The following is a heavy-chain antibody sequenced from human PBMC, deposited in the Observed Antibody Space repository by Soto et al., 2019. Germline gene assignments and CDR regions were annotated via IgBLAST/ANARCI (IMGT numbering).Heavy chain of an antibody. CDR2: IKSEKDGGTT. D-gene: IGHD2-2*01. CDR1: GITFTNAW. V-gene: IGHV3-15*01. CDR3: TTDRSDCYSTACYAGSFDY. Sequence: EVQLVESGGGLVEPGGSLRLSCAASGITFTNAWMSWVRQAPGKGLEWVGRIKSEKDGGTTDYAAPVKGRFAISRDDSKDKLYLQINSLKTEDTAVYYSTTDRSDCYSTACYAGSFDYWGQGTLVTVSS. J-gene: IGHJ4*02.